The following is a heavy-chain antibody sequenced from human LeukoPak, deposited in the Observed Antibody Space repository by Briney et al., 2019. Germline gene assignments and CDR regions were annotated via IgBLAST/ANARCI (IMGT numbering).Heavy chain of an antibody. V-gene: IGHV3-23*01. CDR3: ASEDSRFDY. J-gene: IGHJ4*02. D-gene: IGHD5-18*01. Sequence: GGSLRPSCAASGFTFNTYGMAWVRQAPGKGLEWVSVISGSGDSTYYADSVKGRFTTSRDNSMHTVSLQMNSLRVEDTATYYRASEDSRFDYWGQGTLVTVAS. CDR1: GFTFNTYG. CDR2: ISGSGDST.